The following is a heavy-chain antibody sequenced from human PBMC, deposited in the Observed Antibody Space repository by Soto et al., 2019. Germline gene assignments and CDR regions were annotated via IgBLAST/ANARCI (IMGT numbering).Heavy chain of an antibody. Sequence: QVQLVQSGAEVKKPGSSVKVSCKASGGTFSSYAISWVRQAPGQGLEWMGGIIPIFGTANYAQKFQGRVTFSAYESTCTAHMDRRSLSSEDTAVYYWATRTRLPQYYYYGGMDVWGEGTTVTVAA. CDR3: ATRTRLPQYYYYGGMDV. CDR1: GGTFSSYA. V-gene: IGHV1-69*01. CDR2: IIPIFGTA. J-gene: IGHJ6*04.